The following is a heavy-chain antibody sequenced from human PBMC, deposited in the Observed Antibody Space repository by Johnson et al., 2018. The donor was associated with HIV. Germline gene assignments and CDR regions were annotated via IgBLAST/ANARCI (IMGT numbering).Heavy chain of an antibody. J-gene: IGHJ3*02. V-gene: IGHV3-7*03. D-gene: IGHD2-15*01. CDR2: IKQDGSEK. CDR3: ARGGGGRTADALDI. Sequence: VQLVESGGDLVKPGGSLRLSCAASGFTFSSYWMSWVRQAPGKGLEWVANIKQDGSEKYYVDSVKGRFTISRDNAKNSLYLQMNSLRAEDTAVYYCARGGGGRTADALDIWGQGTMVTVSS. CDR1: GFTFSSYW.